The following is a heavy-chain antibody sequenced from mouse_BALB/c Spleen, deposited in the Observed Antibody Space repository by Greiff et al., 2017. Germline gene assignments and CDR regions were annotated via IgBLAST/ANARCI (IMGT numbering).Heavy chain of an antibody. CDR3: ARQGYGSSYHAMDY. Sequence: QVQLQQPGAELVKPGASVKLSCKASGYTFTSYWMHWVKQRPGQGLEWIGEIDPSDSYTNYNQKFKGKATLTVDKSSSTAYMQLSSLTSEDSAVYYCARQGYGSSYHAMDYWGQGTSVTVSS. CDR2: IDPSDSYT. V-gene: IGHV1-69*02. D-gene: IGHD1-1*01. CDR1: GYTFTSYW. J-gene: IGHJ4*01.